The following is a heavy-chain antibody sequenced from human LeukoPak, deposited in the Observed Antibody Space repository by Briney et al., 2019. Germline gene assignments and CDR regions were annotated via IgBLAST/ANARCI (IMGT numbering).Heavy chain of an antibody. CDR1: GGSISGYY. D-gene: IGHD3-22*01. V-gene: IGHV4-59*01. CDR3: ARGGLENGYHSNDGFDI. CDR2: SGST. J-gene: IGHJ3*02. Sequence: SETLSLTCTVSGGSISGYYWSWIRQPPGKGLEWIGYSGSTKYNPSLKRRVTMSVDTSRNQFSLKLSSVTAADTAVYYCARGGLENGYHSNDGFDIWGQGTMVTVSS.